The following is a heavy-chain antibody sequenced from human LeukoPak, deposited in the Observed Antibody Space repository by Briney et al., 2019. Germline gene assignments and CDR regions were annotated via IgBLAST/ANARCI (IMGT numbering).Heavy chain of an antibody. CDR3: AKTPGRDY. D-gene: IGHD3-10*01. Sequence: GGSLRLSCVASGFTFSGYWMHWVRQAPGKGLYWVANIKQDGSERFYVDSVKGRFTISRDNTQNSLYLQMNSLRAEDTAVYYCAKTPGRDYWGQGTLVTVSS. V-gene: IGHV3-7*03. CDR2: IKQDGSER. J-gene: IGHJ4*02. CDR1: GFTFSGYW.